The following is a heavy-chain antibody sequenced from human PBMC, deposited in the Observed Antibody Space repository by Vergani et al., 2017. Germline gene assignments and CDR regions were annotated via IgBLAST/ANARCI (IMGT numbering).Heavy chain of an antibody. V-gene: IGHV4-39*01. CDR1: GGSISSSSYY. J-gene: IGHJ4*02. CDR3: ARHWDEDGDSLDY. D-gene: IGHD4-17*01. Sequence: QLQLQESGPGLVKPSETLSLTCTVSGGSISSSSYYWGWIRQPPGKGLEWIGSIYYSGSTYYNPSLKSRVTISVDTSRNQFSLKRSSVTAADTAVYYCARHWDEDGDSLDYWGQGTLVTVSS. CDR2: IYYSGST.